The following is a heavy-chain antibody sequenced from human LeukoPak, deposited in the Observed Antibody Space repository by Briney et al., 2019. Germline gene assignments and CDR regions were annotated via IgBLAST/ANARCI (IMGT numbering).Heavy chain of an antibody. Sequence: PSETLSLTCTVSGGSISSSSYYWGWIRQPPGKGLEWIGSIYYSGSTYYNPSLKSRVTISVDTSKNQFSLKLSSVTAADTAVYYCARRYYDSSDGRGFDPWGQGTLVTVSS. D-gene: IGHD3-22*01. CDR3: ARRYYDSSDGRGFDP. J-gene: IGHJ5*02. CDR1: GGSISSSSYY. CDR2: IYYSGST. V-gene: IGHV4-39*01.